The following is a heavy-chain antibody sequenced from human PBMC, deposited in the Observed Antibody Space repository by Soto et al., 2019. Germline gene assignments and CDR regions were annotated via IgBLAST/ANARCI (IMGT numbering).Heavy chain of an antibody. D-gene: IGHD3-16*01. J-gene: IGHJ6*02. V-gene: IGHV3-23*01. Sequence: LRLSCAASGFTFSNYAMSWVRQAPGKGLEWVSGIGSSGGSTYYADSVKGRFTISRDISKKTLYLQMNSLRAEDTAVYYCASYGDTRLYSYYYGMDVWGQGTTVTVSS. CDR2: IGSSGGST. CDR3: ASYGDTRLYSYYYGMDV. CDR1: GFTFSNYA.